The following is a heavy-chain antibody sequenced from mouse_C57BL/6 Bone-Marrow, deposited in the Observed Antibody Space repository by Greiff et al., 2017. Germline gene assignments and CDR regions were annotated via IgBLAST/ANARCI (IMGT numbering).Heavy chain of an antibody. CDR3: ARTIYYYGSGLDY. V-gene: IGHV1-55*01. D-gene: IGHD1-1*01. CDR1: GYTFTSYW. J-gene: IGHJ2*01. CDR2: IYPGSGST. Sequence: QVQLQQPGAELVKPGASVKMSCKASGYTFTSYWITWVKQRPGQGLEWIGDIYPGSGSTNYNEKFKSKATLTVDTSSRTAYMQLSSLTSEDAAVYYCARTIYYYGSGLDYRGQGTTLTVSS.